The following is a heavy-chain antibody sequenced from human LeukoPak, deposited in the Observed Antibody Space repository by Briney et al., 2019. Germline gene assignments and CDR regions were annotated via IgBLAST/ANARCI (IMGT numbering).Heavy chain of an antibody. D-gene: IGHD2-2*01. Sequence: GGTQRLLHYRSGVTFGESVESWGRRAPEKRLEWVGFIQAKAYGGATKYAASVNGRFSISRDDSQSIANLQMNDLKTEDTAVYYCTRAPHPRCSSSGCYLDYWGQGTLVTVSS. CDR3: TRAPHPRCSSSGCYLDY. J-gene: IGHJ4*02. CDR2: IQAKAYGGAT. V-gene: IGHV3-49*04. CDR1: GVTFGESV.